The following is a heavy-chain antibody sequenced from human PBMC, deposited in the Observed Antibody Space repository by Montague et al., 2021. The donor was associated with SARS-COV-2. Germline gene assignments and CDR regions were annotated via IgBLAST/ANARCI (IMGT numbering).Heavy chain of an antibody. Sequence: CAISGDSVSSNSATWNWIRQSPSRDLEWLGRTYYRSMWKSDYARXVKSRIAINPDTSKNQFSLQLNSVTPEDTAIYYCARGSEYYYHPFDYWGHGNLVTVSS. CDR2: TYYRSMWKS. J-gene: IGHJ4*01. D-gene: IGHD2/OR15-2a*01. CDR1: GDSVSSNSAT. CDR3: ARGSEYYYHPFDY. V-gene: IGHV6-1*01.